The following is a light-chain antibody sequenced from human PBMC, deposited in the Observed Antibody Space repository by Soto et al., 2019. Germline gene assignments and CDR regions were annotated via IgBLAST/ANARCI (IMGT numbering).Light chain of an antibody. CDR2: GAS. Sequence: DIVLTQTPGTLSLSPGERATLSCRASQRVGSNYLAWYQQKPGQPPRLLIYGASTRATGIPARFSGSGSGTEFTLTISSLQSEDFAVYYCQQYNNWRTFGQGTKVDIK. V-gene: IGKV3-15*01. CDR3: QQYNNWRT. CDR1: QRVGSN. J-gene: IGKJ1*01.